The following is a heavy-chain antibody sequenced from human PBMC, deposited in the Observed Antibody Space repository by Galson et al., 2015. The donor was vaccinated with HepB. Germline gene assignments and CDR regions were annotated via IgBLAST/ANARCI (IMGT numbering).Heavy chain of an antibody. V-gene: IGHV3-30-3*01. CDR1: GFTFSSYA. CDR2: ISYDGSNK. Sequence: LRLSCAGSGFTFSSYALHWVRQAPGKGLEWVAIISYDGSNKYYADSVKGRFTISRDDSKNTLYLQMNSLRAEDTAVYYCARVLGYSSSWAHYYFGMDVWGQGTTVTVSS. CDR3: ARVLGYSSSWAHYYFGMDV. J-gene: IGHJ6*02. D-gene: IGHD6-13*01.